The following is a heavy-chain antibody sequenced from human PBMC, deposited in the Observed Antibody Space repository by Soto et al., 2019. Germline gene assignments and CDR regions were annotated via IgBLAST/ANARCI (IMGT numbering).Heavy chain of an antibody. CDR2: IYYSGST. V-gene: IGHV4-31*03. Sequence: QVQLQESGPGLVKPSQTLSLTCTVSGGSISSGGYYWSWIRQHPGKGLEWFGYIYYSGSTYYNPSSXRXXTRAVHTSTTQSSLKLSSVTAAHTAVYYCARERVIWGQGTLVTVSS. J-gene: IGHJ4*02. CDR3: ARERVI. CDR1: GGSISSGGYY. D-gene: IGHD3-16*02.